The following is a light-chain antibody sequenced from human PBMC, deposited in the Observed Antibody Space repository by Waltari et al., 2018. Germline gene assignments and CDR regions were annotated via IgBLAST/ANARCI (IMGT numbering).Light chain of an antibody. V-gene: IGLV2-8*01. Sequence: QSALTQPPSASGSLGQSVTISCTGTSSDVGASNYVSWYQQNPGKAPKLMIFEVSKRPSGVPDRFSGSRSGNTASLTVSGLQAEDEAEYYCSSDAGSNNYVILGGGTKLTVL. CDR1: SSDVGASNY. CDR2: EVS. CDR3: SSDAGSNNYVI. J-gene: IGLJ2*01.